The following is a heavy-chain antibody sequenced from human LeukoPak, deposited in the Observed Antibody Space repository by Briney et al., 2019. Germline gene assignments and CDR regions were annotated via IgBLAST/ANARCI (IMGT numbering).Heavy chain of an antibody. CDR2: IRSKAYGGTT. D-gene: IGHD6-6*01. Sequence: GGSLRLSCTASGFTFGDYAMSWVRQAPGKGLEWVGFIRSKAYGGTTECAASVKGRFTISRDDSKSIAYLQMNSLKTEDTAVYYCTRVDLYSSSSWGDIWGQGTMVTVSS. V-gene: IGHV3-49*04. J-gene: IGHJ3*02. CDR3: TRVDLYSSSSWGDI. CDR1: GFTFGDYA.